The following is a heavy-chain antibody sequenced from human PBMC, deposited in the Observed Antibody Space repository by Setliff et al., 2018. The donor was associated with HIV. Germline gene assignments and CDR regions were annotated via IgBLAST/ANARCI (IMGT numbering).Heavy chain of an antibody. CDR2: INHSGIT. D-gene: IGHD3-22*01. CDR3: ATGWLDSSGQKNFGS. V-gene: IGHV4-34*01. CDR1: GGSFSRDY. Sequence: KTSETLSLTCAVYGGSFSRDYWTWIRQPPGKGPEWIGEINHSGITNYNSFLKSRVTISIDTSKNQFSLKLNSVTAADTAMYYCATGWLDSSGQKNFGSWGQGTLVPSPQ. J-gene: IGHJ5*01.